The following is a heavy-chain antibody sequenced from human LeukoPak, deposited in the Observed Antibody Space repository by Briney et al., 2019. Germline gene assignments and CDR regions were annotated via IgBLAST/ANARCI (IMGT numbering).Heavy chain of an antibody. CDR1: GFSFSSYS. CDR3: ARVNIKNVTRDLNYMVYYMDV. V-gene: IGHV3-48*01. Sequence: GGSLRLSCAASGFSFSSYSMNWVRQAPGKGPEWVSYNSISSTTKHYADSVKGRFTISRDNAKNSLSLQMNSLRAEDTAVYYCARVNIKNVTRDLNYMVYYMDVWGMGTTVTVSS. D-gene: IGHD2-8*01. CDR2: NSISSTTK. J-gene: IGHJ6*03.